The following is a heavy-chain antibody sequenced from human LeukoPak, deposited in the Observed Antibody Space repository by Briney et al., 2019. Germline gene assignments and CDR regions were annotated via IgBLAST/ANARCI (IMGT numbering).Heavy chain of an antibody. D-gene: IGHD3-9*01. V-gene: IGHV4-61*10. CDR1: GGSISSGSYY. Sequence: SETLSLTRTVSGGSISSGSYYWSWIRQPAGKGLEWIGYIYYSGSTNYNPSLKSRVTISVDTSKNQFSLKLSSVTAADTAVYYCARAGHILTGYDNFDYWGQGTLVTVSS. CDR3: ARAGHILTGYDNFDY. CDR2: IYYSGST. J-gene: IGHJ4*02.